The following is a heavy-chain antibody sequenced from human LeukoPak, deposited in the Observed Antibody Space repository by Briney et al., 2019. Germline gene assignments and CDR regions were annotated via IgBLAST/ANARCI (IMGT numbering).Heavy chain of an antibody. V-gene: IGHV3-7*01. D-gene: IGHD3-9*01. Sequence: GGSLRLSCAASGFTFSSYWMSWVRQAPGKGLEWVANIKQDGSEKYYVDSVKGRFTISRDNAKNSLYLQMNSLRAEDTAVYYCAREGSIYLDWFDPWGQGTLVTASS. CDR3: AREGSIYLDWFDP. CDR2: IKQDGSEK. CDR1: GFTFSSYW. J-gene: IGHJ5*02.